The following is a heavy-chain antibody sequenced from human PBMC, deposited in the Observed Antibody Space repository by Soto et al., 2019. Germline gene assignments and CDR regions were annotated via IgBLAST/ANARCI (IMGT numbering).Heavy chain of an antibody. Sequence: ESGGGLVQPGGSLRVSCAASGFTFSSYWMTWVRQVPGKGLDWVANIKRDGSEKYYVDSVRGRFTISRDNAQDSLYLQMNSLRAEDTAVYYCARAQLPPECSSASCYVDYWGQGALVTVSS. CDR1: GFTFSSYW. J-gene: IGHJ4*02. CDR3: ARAQLPPECSSASCYVDY. V-gene: IGHV3-7*01. CDR2: IKRDGSEK. D-gene: IGHD2-2*01.